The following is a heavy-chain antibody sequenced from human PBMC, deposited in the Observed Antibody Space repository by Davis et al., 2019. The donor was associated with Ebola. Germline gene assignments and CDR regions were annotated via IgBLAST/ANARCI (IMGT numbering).Heavy chain of an antibody. CDR2: IIPIFGTA. V-gene: IGHV1-69*13. CDR1: GGTFSSYA. Sequence: SVKVSCKASGGTFSSYAISWVRQAPGQGLEWMGGIIPIFGTANYAQKFQGRVTITADESTSTAYMELSSLRSEDTAVYYCATSPTPTHPPLIADYYYGMDVWGQGTTVTVSS. CDR3: ATSPTPTHPPLIADYYYGMDV. D-gene: IGHD4-11*01. J-gene: IGHJ6*02.